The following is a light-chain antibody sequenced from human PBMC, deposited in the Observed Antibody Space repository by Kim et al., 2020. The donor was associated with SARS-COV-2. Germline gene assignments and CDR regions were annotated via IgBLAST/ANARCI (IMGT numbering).Light chain of an antibody. CDR1: SSDVGSNNY. CDR2: DVV. CDR3: CSYAGSYTYV. J-gene: IGLJ1*01. Sequence: QSALTQPRSVSGSPGQSVTISCTGTSSDVGSNNYVSWYQQHPDKAPKLMIYDVVKRPSGVPDRFSGSKSGNTASLTISGLQADDEAEYYCCSYAGSYTYVFGTGTKVTVL. V-gene: IGLV2-11*01.